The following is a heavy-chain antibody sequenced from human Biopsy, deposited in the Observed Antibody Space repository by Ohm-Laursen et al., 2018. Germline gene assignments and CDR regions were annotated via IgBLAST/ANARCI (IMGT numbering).Heavy chain of an antibody. CDR3: AKDLHNYGMDV. V-gene: IGHV3-74*03. CDR2: INKDGSTL. CDR1: GFTFSSYW. Sequence: GSLRLSCVASGFTFSSYWMNWVRQVPGKGLVWVATINKDGSTLQYVDSVRGRFTISRDNAKNTLHLQMNSLRADDTAIYYCAKDLHNYGMDVWGQGTTVTVSS. J-gene: IGHJ6*02.